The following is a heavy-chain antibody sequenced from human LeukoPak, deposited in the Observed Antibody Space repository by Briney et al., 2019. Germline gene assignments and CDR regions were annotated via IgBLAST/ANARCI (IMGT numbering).Heavy chain of an antibody. V-gene: IGHV1-18*04. CDR2: TNAYNVNK. CDR3: ARDYNLNVDY. CDR1: GYIFTSFG. Sequence: ASVKASCKASGYIFTSFGISLVRQAPGQGLEWMGWTNAYNVNKNYAQKLQGRVTMTTDTSTSTAYMELRSLRSDDTAVYYCARDYNLNVDYWGQGTLVTVSS. D-gene: IGHD1-1*01. J-gene: IGHJ4*02.